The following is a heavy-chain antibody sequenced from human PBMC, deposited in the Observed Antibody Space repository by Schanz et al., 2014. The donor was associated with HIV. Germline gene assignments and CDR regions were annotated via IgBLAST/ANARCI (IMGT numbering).Heavy chain of an antibody. J-gene: IGHJ6*02. CDR1: GFTFSSYV. Sequence: VQLLESGGGVVQPGRSLRLSCAASGFTFSSYVMHWVRQAPGKGLEWVTVIWYDGSSKYYADSVKGRFTISRDNSKNTLYLQMNSLRAEDTAVYYCAKSRGDSWPYGMDVWGQGTTVTVSS. CDR2: IWYDGSSK. V-gene: IGHV3-33*06. D-gene: IGHD4-17*01. CDR3: AKSRGDSWPYGMDV.